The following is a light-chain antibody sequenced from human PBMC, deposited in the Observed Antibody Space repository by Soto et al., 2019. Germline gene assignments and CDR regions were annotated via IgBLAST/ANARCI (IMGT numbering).Light chain of an antibody. CDR1: SGHSSYA. J-gene: IGLJ2*01. Sequence: QPVLTQSPSASASLGASVKLTCTLSSGHSSYAIAWHQQQPEKGPRYLMKLNSDGSHSKGDGIPGRFSGSSSGAERYLTISSLQSEDEADYYCQTWGTGTLVFGGGTKVTVL. CDR2: LNSDGSH. CDR3: QTWGTGTLV. V-gene: IGLV4-69*01.